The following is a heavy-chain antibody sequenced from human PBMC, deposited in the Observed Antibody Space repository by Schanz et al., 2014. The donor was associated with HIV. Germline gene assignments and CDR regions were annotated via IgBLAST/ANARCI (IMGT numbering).Heavy chain of an antibody. CDR1: GGSVSSGSYY. CDR3: ASLYSHFFDN. J-gene: IGHJ4*02. CDR2: IDHSGST. Sequence: QVQLQESGPGLVKPSETLSLTCTVSGGSVSSGSYYWSWIRLPPGKGLEWIGNIDHSGSTYYNPSIKSRVPIPIHMSKTHFSMNLPPVPAPDTAVYYCASLYSHFFDNWGQGTLVTVSS. V-gene: IGHV4-61*01. D-gene: IGHD2-21*01.